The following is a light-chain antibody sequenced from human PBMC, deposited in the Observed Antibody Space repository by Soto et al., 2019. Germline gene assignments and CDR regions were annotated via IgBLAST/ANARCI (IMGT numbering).Light chain of an antibody. J-gene: IGKJ1*01. CDR3: QEYGNSRT. V-gene: IGKV3-20*01. CDR2: GTS. CDR1: QSVSSSY. Sequence: EIVLTQSPGTLSLSPGERAILSCRASQSVSSSYLAWYQQKPGQAPRLLLYGTSSRATGIPDRFSGSGSGTDFTLTISRLEPEDFGVYYCQEYGNSRTFGQGTKVEIK.